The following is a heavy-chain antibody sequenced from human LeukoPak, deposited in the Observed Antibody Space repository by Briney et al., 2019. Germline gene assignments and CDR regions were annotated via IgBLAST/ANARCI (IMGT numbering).Heavy chain of an antibody. Sequence: GGSLRLSCAASGFTFSSYGMYWVRQAPGKGLEWVAVIWYDGSNKYYADSVKGRFTISRDNSKNTLYLQMNSLRAEDTAVYYCARDQAQWWLDYWGQGTLVTVSS. CDR1: GFTFSSYG. D-gene: IGHD2-15*01. V-gene: IGHV3-33*01. CDR2: IWYDGSNK. CDR3: ARDQAQWWLDY. J-gene: IGHJ4*02.